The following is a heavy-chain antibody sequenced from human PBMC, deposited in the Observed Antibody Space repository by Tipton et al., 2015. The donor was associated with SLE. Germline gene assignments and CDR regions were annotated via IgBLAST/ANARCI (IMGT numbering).Heavy chain of an antibody. J-gene: IGHJ3*02. Sequence: TLSLTCTVSGGSIRSHYWSWIRQPPGKGLEWIGYIYYSGSTNYNPSLKSRVTISVDTSKNQFSLKLSSVTAADTAVYYCADSGLGTEAFDIWGQGTMVTVSS. CDR3: ADSGLGTEAFDI. CDR2: IYYSGST. V-gene: IGHV4-59*11. D-gene: IGHD3-10*01. CDR1: GGSIRSHY.